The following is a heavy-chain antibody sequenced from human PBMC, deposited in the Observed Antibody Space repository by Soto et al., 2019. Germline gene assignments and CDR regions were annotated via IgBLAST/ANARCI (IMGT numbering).Heavy chain of an antibody. V-gene: IGHV1-3*01. CDR2: INAGDGNT. D-gene: IGHD2-15*01. J-gene: IGHJ4*02. Sequence: GASVKVSCKASGYTFTSYAMHWVRQAPGQRLEWMGWINAGDGNTKYPQKFQGRVTITRDTSASTAYMELSSLRSEDTAVYYCARDLGGWPDYWGQGTPVTVSS. CDR3: ARDLGGWPDY. CDR1: GYTFTSYA.